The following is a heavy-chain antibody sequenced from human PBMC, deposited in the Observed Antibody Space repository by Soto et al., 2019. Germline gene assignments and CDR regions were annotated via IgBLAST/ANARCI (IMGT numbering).Heavy chain of an antibody. CDR2: IYYSGGT. CDR3: ARHSGRGVSPCDY. CDR1: GGSISSYY. Sequence: SETLSLTCTVSGGSISSYYWSWIRQPPGKGLEWIGYIYYSGGTNYNPSLKSRVTISVDTSKNQFSLKLSSVTAADTAVYYCARHSGRGVSPCDYWGQGTLVTVSS. V-gene: IGHV4-59*08. J-gene: IGHJ4*02. D-gene: IGHD3-10*01.